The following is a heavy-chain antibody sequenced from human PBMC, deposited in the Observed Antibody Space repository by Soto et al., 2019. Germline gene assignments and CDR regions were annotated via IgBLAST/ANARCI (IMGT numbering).Heavy chain of an antibody. D-gene: IGHD2-15*01. CDR3: ARAPAYIVANSWFDP. J-gene: IGHJ5*02. CDR1: GGSISSYY. Sequence: PSETLSLTCTVSGGSISSYYWSWIRQPPGKGLEWIGYIYYSGSTNYNPSLKSRVTISVDTSKNQFSLKLSSVTAADTAVYYCARAPAYIVANSWFDPWGQGTLVTVSS. CDR2: IYYSGST. V-gene: IGHV4-59*01.